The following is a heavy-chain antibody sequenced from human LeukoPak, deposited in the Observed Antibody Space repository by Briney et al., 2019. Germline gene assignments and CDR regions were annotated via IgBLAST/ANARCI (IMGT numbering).Heavy chain of an antibody. D-gene: IGHD3-22*01. CDR2: IYYSGST. V-gene: IGHV4-59*12. CDR3: ARLYYYDSSGYYPYYFDY. J-gene: IGHJ4*02. Sequence: SETLSLTCTVSGGSISSYYWNWIRRPPGKGLEWIGYIYYSGSTNYNPSLKSRVTISVDTSKNQFSLKLSSVTAADTAVYYCARLYYYDSSGYYPYYFDYWGQGTLVTVSS. CDR1: GGSISSYY.